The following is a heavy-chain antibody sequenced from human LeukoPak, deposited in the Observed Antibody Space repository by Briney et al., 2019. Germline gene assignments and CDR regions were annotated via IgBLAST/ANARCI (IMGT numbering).Heavy chain of an antibody. CDR2: ITTSGTTT. CDR1: GFTFSSYK. Sequence: GGSLRLSCAASGFTFSSYKMIWGRLAPGKGLEWVSYITTSGTTTYYADSLKGRFTISRDDAKNSLYLQMNSLRAEDTAVYYCARVLFHSLAVFDYWGQGTLVTVSS. J-gene: IGHJ4*02. CDR3: ARVLFHSLAVFDY. V-gene: IGHV3-48*03. D-gene: IGHD2/OR15-2a*01.